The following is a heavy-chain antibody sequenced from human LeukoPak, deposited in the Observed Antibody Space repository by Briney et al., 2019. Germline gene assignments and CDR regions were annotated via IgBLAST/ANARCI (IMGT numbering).Heavy chain of an antibody. V-gene: IGHV1-18*01. Sequence: PSVTLSCKASGYTFTSYGISWVRRAPGQGLEWMGWISAYSGNTKFAQDYQGRVTMTRDTSTTTAYMELRSLRSDDTAVYYCARDHSIYAFGDSWGQGTMVTVSS. CDR3: ARDHSIYAFGDS. CDR1: GYTFTSYG. J-gene: IGHJ4*03. D-gene: IGHD3-10*01. CDR2: ISAYSGNT.